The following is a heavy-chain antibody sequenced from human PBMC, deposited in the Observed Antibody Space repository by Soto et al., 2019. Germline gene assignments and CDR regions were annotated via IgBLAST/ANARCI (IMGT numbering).Heavy chain of an antibody. CDR1: GGTFSSYA. Sequence: SVKVSCKASGGTFSSYAISWVRQAPGQGLEWMGGIIPIFGTANYAQKFQGRVTITADESTSTAYMELSSLGSEDTAVYYCARYDSSGYAHFDYWGQGTLVTVSS. CDR2: IIPIFGTA. D-gene: IGHD3-22*01. CDR3: ARYDSSGYAHFDY. J-gene: IGHJ4*02. V-gene: IGHV1-69*13.